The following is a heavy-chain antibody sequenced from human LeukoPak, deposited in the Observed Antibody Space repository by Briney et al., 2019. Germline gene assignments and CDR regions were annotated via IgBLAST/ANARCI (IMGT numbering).Heavy chain of an antibody. CDR3: AKAPYGSGSYYDY. V-gene: IGHV3-74*01. CDR1: GFTFSSYS. Sequence: PGGSLRLSCAASGFTFSSYSMNWVRQAPGKGLVWVSRINSDGSSTSYADSVKGRFTISRDNAKNTLYLQMNSLRAEDTAVYYCAKAPYGSGSYYDYWGQGTLVTVSS. D-gene: IGHD3-10*01. CDR2: INSDGSST. J-gene: IGHJ4*02.